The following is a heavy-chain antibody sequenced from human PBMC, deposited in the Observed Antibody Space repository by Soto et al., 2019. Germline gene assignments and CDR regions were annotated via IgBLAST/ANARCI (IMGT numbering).Heavy chain of an antibody. V-gene: IGHV3-21*01. CDR2: ISSSSSYI. CDR1: GFTFSSYS. J-gene: IGHJ6*03. Sequence: GGSLRLSCAASGFTFSSYSMNWVRQAPGKGLEWVSSISSSSSYIYYADSVKGRFTISRDNAKNSLYLQMNSLRAEDTAVYYCARVATFDEYYYYYYMDVWGKGTTVTVSS. D-gene: IGHD3-9*01. CDR3: ARVATFDEYYYYYYMDV.